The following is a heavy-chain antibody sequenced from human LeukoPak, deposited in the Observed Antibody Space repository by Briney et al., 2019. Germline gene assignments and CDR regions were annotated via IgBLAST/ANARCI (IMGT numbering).Heavy chain of an antibody. CDR2: LSSSGSAF. CDR3: ARSARLMKGVVEVTALDD. Sequence: TGGSLTLSCEDSGFTFRSYEMNWVRQAPGKGLEWVAYLSSSGSAFSYADSVKGRFTIARDNAENSVYLEMNSLRADDTAVYYCARSARLMKGVVEVTALDDWGQGTLVTVSS. V-gene: IGHV3-48*03. D-gene: IGHD3-3*01. J-gene: IGHJ4*02. CDR1: GFTFRSYE.